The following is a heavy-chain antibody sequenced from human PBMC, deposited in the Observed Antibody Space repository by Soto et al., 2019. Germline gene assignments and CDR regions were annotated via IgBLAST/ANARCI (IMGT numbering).Heavy chain of an antibody. CDR1: GYTFTSYG. Sequence: ASVKVFCKASGYTFTSYGISWVRQAPGQGLEWMGWISAYNGNTNYAQKLQGRVTMTTDTSTSTAYMELRSLRSDDTAVYSCARQKDPVIAANHFDYWGQGTLVTVSS. CDR2: ISAYNGNT. V-gene: IGHV1-18*01. D-gene: IGHD2-15*01. J-gene: IGHJ4*02. CDR3: ARQKDPVIAANHFDY.